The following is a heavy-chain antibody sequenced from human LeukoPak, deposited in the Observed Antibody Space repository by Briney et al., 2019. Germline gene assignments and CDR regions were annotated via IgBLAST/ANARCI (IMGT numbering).Heavy chain of an antibody. CDR2: INPNSGGT. J-gene: IGHJ4*02. Sequence: ASVKVSCKASGYTFTGYYMHWVRRAPGQGLEWMGWINPNSGGTNYAQKFQGRVTMTRDTSISTAYMELSRLRSDDTAVYYCARVGYYYDSEGDYWGQGTLVTVSS. CDR1: GYTFTGYY. CDR3: ARVGYYYDSEGDY. V-gene: IGHV1-2*02. D-gene: IGHD3-22*01.